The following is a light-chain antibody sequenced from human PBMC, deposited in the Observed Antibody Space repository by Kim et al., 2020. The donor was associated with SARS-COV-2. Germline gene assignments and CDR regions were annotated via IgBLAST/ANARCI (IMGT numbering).Light chain of an antibody. CDR2: GAC. CDR3: QEYDNWPRT. J-gene: IGKJ1*01. Sequence: VSPGERAPLSCRASQSVSSKLAGYQQKPGRAPRRLIYGACTRATGIPARFSGSESGTEFTHTVSSLQSEDFAVYCCQEYDNWPRTFGQGTKVDIK. V-gene: IGKV3-15*01. CDR1: QSVSSK.